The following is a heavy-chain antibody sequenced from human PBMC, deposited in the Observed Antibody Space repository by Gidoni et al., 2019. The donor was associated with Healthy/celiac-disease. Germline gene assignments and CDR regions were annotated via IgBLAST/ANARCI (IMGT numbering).Heavy chain of an antibody. Sequence: QVQLGQSGDEVKKPGAAVKVTCKASGYTFTSYGISWVRQAPGQGLEWMGWISAYNGNSTYAQKLQGRVTMTTDTSTSTAYMGLRSLSSDDTAVYYCARDKLGDYSNRWFDPWGQGTLVTVSS. CDR1: GYTFTSYG. D-gene: IGHD4-4*01. CDR3: ARDKLGDYSNRWFDP. J-gene: IGHJ5*02. V-gene: IGHV1-18*01. CDR2: ISAYNGNS.